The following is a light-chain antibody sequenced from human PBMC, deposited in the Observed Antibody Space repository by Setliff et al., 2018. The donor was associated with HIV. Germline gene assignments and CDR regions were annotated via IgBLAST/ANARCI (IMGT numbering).Light chain of an antibody. Sequence: QSALTQPASVSGSPGQSITVSCTDIDPYNSVSWYQQLPGKAPKLILYEVSVRPSGISHRFAGSKSDNTARLTISGLEAEDKGSYYCSSYTSSGAPSYVFGTGTKVTVL. CDR2: EVS. V-gene: IGLV2-14*01. CDR3: SSYTSSGAPSYV. J-gene: IGLJ1*01. CDR1: IDPYNS.